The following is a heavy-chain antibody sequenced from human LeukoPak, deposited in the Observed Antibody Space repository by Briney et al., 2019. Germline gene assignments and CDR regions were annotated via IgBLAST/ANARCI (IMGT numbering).Heavy chain of an antibody. J-gene: IGHJ4*02. Sequence: GGSLRLSCAASGFTFSSYAMSWVRQAPGKGLEWVSAISGSGGSTYYADSVKGRFTISRDNSKNTLYLQMNSLRAEDTAVYYCAKRWKGGSYFGGDYFDYWGQGTLVTVSS. D-gene: IGHD1-26*01. CDR1: GFTFSSYA. CDR3: AKRWKGGSYFGGDYFDY. V-gene: IGHV3-23*01. CDR2: ISGSGGST.